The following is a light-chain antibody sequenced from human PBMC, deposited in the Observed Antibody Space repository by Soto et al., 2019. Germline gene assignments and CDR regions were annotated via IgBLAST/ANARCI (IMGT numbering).Light chain of an antibody. V-gene: IGKV1-33*01. CDR1: QDINNY. Sequence: DIQMTQSPSSLSASVGDRVTITCQASQDINNYLVWYQQKPGKAPKLLIFEASSLETGVPSRFSGAASGTDFTFTISSLQPEDIATYYCQQYDTLPPPFGQGTKLEIK. CDR3: QQYDTLPPP. J-gene: IGKJ2*01. CDR2: EAS.